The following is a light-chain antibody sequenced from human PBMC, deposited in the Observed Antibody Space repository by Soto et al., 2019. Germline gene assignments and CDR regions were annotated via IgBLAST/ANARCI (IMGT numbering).Light chain of an antibody. Sequence: QSALTQPPSASGSPGQSVTISCTGTSSDVGGYNFVSWYQQHPGKAPKLMIYEVSERPSGVPDRCCGSKSGNTASLTVSGLQAEDEADYYCSSYAGSNIVVFGGGTQLTVL. J-gene: IGLJ2*01. CDR2: EVS. V-gene: IGLV2-8*01. CDR1: SSDVGGYNF. CDR3: SSYAGSNIVV.